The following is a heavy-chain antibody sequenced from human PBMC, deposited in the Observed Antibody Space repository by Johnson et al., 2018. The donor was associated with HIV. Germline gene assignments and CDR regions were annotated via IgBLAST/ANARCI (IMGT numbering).Heavy chain of an antibody. CDR2: ISFDGSNK. CDR3: ARGEWSSSKGGAFDM. J-gene: IGHJ3*02. D-gene: IGHD6-13*01. CDR1: GFTFSTYA. Sequence: QVQLVESGGGVVQPGGSLRLSCAASGFTFSTYAMHWVRQAPGKGLEWAAVISFDGSNKYFADSVKGRFTISRDNSKNTLYLQMNSLRAEDTAVYYCARGEWSSSKGGAFDMWGQGTLVTVSS. V-gene: IGHV3-30*04.